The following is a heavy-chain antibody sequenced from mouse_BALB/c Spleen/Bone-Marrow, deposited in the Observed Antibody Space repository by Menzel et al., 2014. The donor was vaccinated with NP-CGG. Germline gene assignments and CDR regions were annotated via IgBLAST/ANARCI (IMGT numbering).Heavy chain of an antibody. D-gene: IGHD3-1*01. CDR2: IHPGNSDT. Sequence: VTLKECGTVLARPGAAVKMSCKASGYTFSNYWMHWIKQRPGQGLEWIGTIHPGNSDTTYNQKFKGKAKLTAVTSTSTAYMELSSLTNEDSAVYYCTTLARNNFDYWGQGTTLTVSS. V-gene: IGHV1-5*01. J-gene: IGHJ2*01. CDR1: GYTFSNYW. CDR3: TTLARNNFDY.